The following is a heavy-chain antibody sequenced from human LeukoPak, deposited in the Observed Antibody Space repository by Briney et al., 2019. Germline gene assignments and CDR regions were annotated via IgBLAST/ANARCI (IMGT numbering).Heavy chain of an antibody. Sequence: SVKVSCKGSGYTLSNHAFSWVRQAPGQGLEWMGGIIPIFGTANYAQKFQGRVTITADESTSTAYMELSSLRSEDTAVYYCARDRGYWGQGTLVTVSS. CDR1: GYTLSNHA. J-gene: IGHJ4*02. V-gene: IGHV1-69*13. CDR3: ARDRGY. CDR2: IIPIFGTA.